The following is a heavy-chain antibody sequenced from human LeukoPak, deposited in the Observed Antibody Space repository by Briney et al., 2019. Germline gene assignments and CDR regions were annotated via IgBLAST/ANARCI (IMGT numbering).Heavy chain of an antibody. Sequence: PGGPLRLSCAAPGFTFSSYSMNWVRQAPGKGLEWLSYISSSSSIIYYADSVKGRFTISRDNAKNSLYLQMNSLRDEDTAVYYCARDGDSSGYYAAFDIWGQGTMVTVSS. D-gene: IGHD3-22*01. CDR2: ISSSSSII. CDR1: GFTFSSYS. V-gene: IGHV3-48*02. CDR3: ARDGDSSGYYAAFDI. J-gene: IGHJ3*02.